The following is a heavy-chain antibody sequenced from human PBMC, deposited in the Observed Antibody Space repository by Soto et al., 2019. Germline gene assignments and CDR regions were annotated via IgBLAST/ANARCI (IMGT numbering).Heavy chain of an antibody. J-gene: IGHJ4*02. V-gene: IGHV3-21*01. CDR3: ARDRSGWRFGGYYFDY. CDR1: GFTFSSYS. CDR2: ISSSSSYI. Sequence: EVQLVESGGGLVQPGGSLRLSCAASGFTFSSYSMNWVRQAPGKGLEWVSSISSSSSYIYYADSVKGRFTISRDNAKNSLYLQMNSLRAEDTAVYYCARDRSGWRFGGYYFDYWGQGTLVTVSS. D-gene: IGHD6-19*01.